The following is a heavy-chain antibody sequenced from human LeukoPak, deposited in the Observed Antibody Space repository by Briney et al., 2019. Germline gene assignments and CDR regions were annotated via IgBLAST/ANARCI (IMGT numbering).Heavy chain of an antibody. D-gene: IGHD3-10*01. CDR3: AKGAGSGSFSNWFDP. CDR2: ISGSGGST. Sequence: GGSLRLSCAASGFTFSSYAMSWVRQAPGKGLEWVSAISGSGGSTYYADSVKGRFTISRDNSKNTLYLQMNSLRAEDTAVYYCAKGAGSGSFSNWFDPWGQGTLVTVPS. J-gene: IGHJ5*02. CDR1: GFTFSSYA. V-gene: IGHV3-23*01.